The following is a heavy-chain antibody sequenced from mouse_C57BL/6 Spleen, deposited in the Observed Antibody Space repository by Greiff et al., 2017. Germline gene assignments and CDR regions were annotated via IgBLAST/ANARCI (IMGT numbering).Heavy chain of an antibody. V-gene: IGHV1-64*01. CDR1: GYTFTSYW. D-gene: IGHD2-3*01. CDR2: IHPNSGST. Sequence: VQLQQPGAELVKPGASVKLSCKASGYTFTSYWMHWVKQRPGQGLEWIGMIHPNSGSTNYNEKFKSKATLTVDTSSSTAYMQLSSLTSEDSAVYYCARGLYDSYAMDYWGQGTSVTVSS. J-gene: IGHJ4*01. CDR3: ARGLYDSYAMDY.